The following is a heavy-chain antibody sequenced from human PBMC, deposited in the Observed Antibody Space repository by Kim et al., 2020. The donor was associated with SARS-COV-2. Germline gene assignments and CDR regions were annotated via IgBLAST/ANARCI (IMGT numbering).Heavy chain of an antibody. Sequence: PSLRRRVTISVDTSKNQFSLKLTSVTAADRAVDYCARAPVVVVITHFDYWGQGTLVTVSS. V-gene: IGHV4-31*02. CDR3: ARAPVVVVITHFDY. J-gene: IGHJ4*02. D-gene: IGHD3-22*01.